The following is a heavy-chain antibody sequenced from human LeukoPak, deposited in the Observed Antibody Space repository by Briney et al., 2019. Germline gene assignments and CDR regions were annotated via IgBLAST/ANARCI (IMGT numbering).Heavy chain of an antibody. CDR3: ARRDSYFDY. CDR1: GYNFNTYW. J-gene: IGHJ4*02. CDR2: IYPGDSDT. V-gene: IGHV5-51*01. Sequence: GESLKISCKGSGYNFNTYWIGWLRQMPGKGLEWMGIIYPGDSDTRYGPSFQGQVTISADKSISTAYLQWSSLKASDTAMYYCARRDSYFDYWGQGTLVTVSS.